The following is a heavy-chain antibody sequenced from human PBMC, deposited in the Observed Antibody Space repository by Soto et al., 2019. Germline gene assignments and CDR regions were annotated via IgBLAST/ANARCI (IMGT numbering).Heavy chain of an antibody. V-gene: IGHV6-1*01. CDR2: TYYRSKWYN. D-gene: IGHD2-2*03. CDR1: GGSVSSNIAA. Sequence: SQTLSLTCDISGGSVSSNIAAWNCIRQSPSRGLEWLGRTYYRSKWYNDYAVSVKSRITINPDTSKNQFSLQLNSVTPEDTAVYYCARDGWGLGYYYYGMDVWGQGTTVTVSS. J-gene: IGHJ6*01. CDR3: ARDGWGLGYYYYGMDV.